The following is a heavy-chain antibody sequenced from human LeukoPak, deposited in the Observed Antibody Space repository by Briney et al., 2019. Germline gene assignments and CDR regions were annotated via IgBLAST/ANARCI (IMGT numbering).Heavy chain of an antibody. Sequence: PGGSLRLSCAASELTFSAYAMHWIRQAPGRGLEWVAFVRYGGNIKYYADSVKGRFTISRDNSKNTLYLQMNSLRPEDTAVYYCTKDLGTEYNIFDYWGQGTLVTVSS. CDR2: VRYGGNIK. J-gene: IGHJ4*02. CDR3: TKDLGTEYNIFDY. CDR1: ELTFSAYA. V-gene: IGHV3-30*02. D-gene: IGHD3-9*01.